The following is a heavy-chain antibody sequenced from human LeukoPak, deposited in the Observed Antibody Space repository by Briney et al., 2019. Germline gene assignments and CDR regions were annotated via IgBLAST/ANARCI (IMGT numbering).Heavy chain of an antibody. CDR2: IYYSGST. CDR3: AGRSLGGSYSSWFDP. Sequence: PSETLSLTCTVSGGSVSSGSYYWSWIRQPPGKGLEWIGYIYYSGSTNYNPSLKSRVTISVDTSKNQFSLKLSSVTAADTAVYYCAGRSLGGSYSSWFDPWGQGTLVTVSS. J-gene: IGHJ5*02. CDR1: GGSVSSGSYY. D-gene: IGHD1-26*01. V-gene: IGHV4-61*01.